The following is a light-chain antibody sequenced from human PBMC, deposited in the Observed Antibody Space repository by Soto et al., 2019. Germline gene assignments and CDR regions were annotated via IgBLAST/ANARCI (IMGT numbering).Light chain of an antibody. CDR1: SSNIGAGYD. CDR2: GNS. J-gene: IGLJ3*02. CDR3: QSYDISLSGSV. V-gene: IGLV1-40*01. Sequence: QSVLTQPHSVSGAPGQWVTLSCIGSSSNIGAGYDVHWYQQLPGTAPKLLIYGNSNRPSGVPDRFSGSKSGTSASLAITGLQAEDEADYYCQSYDISLSGSVFGGGTKLTVL.